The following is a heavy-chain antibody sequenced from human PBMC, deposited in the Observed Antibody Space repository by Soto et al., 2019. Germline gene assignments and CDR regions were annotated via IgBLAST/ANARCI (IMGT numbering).Heavy chain of an antibody. D-gene: IGHD3-22*01. CDR3: AKANSLLGYYYDSREPDY. CDR1: GFTFSSYA. V-gene: IGHV3-23*01. CDR2: ISGSGGST. Sequence: PGGSLRLSCAASGFTFSSYAMSWVRQAPGKGLEWVSAISGSGGSTYYADSVKGRFTISRDNSKNTLYLQMNSLRAEDTAVYYCAKANSLLGYYYDSREPDYWGQGTLVTVSS. J-gene: IGHJ4*02.